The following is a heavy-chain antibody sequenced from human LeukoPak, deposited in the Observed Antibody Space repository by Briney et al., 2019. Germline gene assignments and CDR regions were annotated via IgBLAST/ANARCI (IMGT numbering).Heavy chain of an antibody. CDR1: GGSISSYY. CDR3: ARDPGLERPGGVSFDY. J-gene: IGHJ4*02. V-gene: IGHV4-4*07. Sequence: SETLSLTCTVSGGSISSYYWNWIRQPAGKGLEWIGRIHISGKTNYNPSLRVTMSVDASTNQFSLKPSSVTAADTAVYYCARDPGLERPGGVSFDYWGQGSLVIVSS. CDR2: IHISGKT. D-gene: IGHD1-1*01.